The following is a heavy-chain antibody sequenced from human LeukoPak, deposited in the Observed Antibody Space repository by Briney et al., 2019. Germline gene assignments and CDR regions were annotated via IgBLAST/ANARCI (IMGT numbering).Heavy chain of an antibody. D-gene: IGHD4-17*01. CDR2: MNPNGGNT. Sequence: ASVKVSCKASGYTFTSYDINWVRQATGQGLEWMGWMNPNGGNTGYAQKFQGRVTMTRNTSISTAYMELSSLRSEDTAVYYCARVGGDTVTNRYWGQGTLVTVSS. CDR3: ARVGGDTVTNRY. V-gene: IGHV1-8*01. CDR1: GYTFTSYD. J-gene: IGHJ4*02.